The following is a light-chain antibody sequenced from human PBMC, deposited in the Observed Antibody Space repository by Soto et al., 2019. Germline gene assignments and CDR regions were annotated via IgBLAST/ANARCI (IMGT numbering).Light chain of an antibody. Sequence: QSVLTQPPSVSGAPGQRVTISCTVSSSNIGAGYDVHWYQQLPGTAPKLLIYGNSNRPSGVPDRFSGSKSGTSASLAITGLXAXDXADYYCQSYDSSLSGSVFGGGTKLTVL. CDR1: SSNIGAGYD. CDR3: QSYDSSLSGSV. CDR2: GNS. V-gene: IGLV1-40*01. J-gene: IGLJ3*02.